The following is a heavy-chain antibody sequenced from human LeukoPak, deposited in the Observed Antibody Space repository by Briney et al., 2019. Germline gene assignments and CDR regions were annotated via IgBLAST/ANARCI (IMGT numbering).Heavy chain of an antibody. J-gene: IGHJ6*03. CDR1: GFTFSSYA. Sequence: GGSLRLSCAAYGFTFSSYAMSWVRQAPGKGLEWVSAISGSGGSTYYADSVRGRFTISRSNCTTTLYLQMNSLRAEDTAVYYCAKDGLRFLEWLAPYYYYYMDVWGKGTTVTVSS. CDR2: ISGSGGST. D-gene: IGHD3-3*01. V-gene: IGHV3-23*01. CDR3: AKDGLRFLEWLAPYYYYYMDV.